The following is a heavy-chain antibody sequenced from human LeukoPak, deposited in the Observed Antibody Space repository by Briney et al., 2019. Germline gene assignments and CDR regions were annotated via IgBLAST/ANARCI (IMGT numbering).Heavy chain of an antibody. J-gene: IGHJ6*03. D-gene: IGHD6-13*01. CDR2: IYAPSGGTPSGDT. Sequence: PETLSLTCTVSGGSITSKYWSWLRQSAGKGLEWIGRIYAPSGGTPSGDTTYNPSLRSRVTVSVDTSKNHFSLKLTSVTAADTAVYYCARISAAPGRVYYMDVWGKGTTVTVSS. CDR3: ARISAAPGRVYYMDV. CDR1: GGSITSKY. V-gene: IGHV4-4*07.